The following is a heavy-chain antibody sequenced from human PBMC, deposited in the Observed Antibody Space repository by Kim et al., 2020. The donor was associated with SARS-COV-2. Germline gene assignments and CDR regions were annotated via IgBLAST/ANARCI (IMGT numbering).Heavy chain of an antibody. CDR2: ISAYNGNT. D-gene: IGHD6-19*01. J-gene: IGHJ4*02. V-gene: IGHV1-18*01. CDR1: DYTFTSYG. CDR3: ARSDYSSGWPRNYDY. Sequence: ASVKVSCKASDYTFTSYGISWVRQAPGQGLEWMGWISAYNGNTNYAQKLQGRVTMTTDTSTSTAYMELRSLRSDDTAVYYCARSDYSSGWPRNYDYWGQGTLVTVSS.